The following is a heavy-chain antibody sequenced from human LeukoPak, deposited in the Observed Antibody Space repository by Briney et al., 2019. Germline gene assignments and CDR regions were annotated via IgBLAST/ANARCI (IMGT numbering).Heavy chain of an antibody. V-gene: IGHV1-69*04. Sequence: ASMKVSCKASGGTFSSYAISWVRQAPGQGLEWMGRIIPILGIANYAQKFQGRVTITADKSTSTAYMELSSLRSEDTAVYYCARDKPAYCGGDCDSNASDIWGQGTMVTVSS. CDR1: GGTFSSYA. J-gene: IGHJ3*02. CDR3: ARDKPAYCGGDCDSNASDI. D-gene: IGHD2-21*02. CDR2: IIPILGIA.